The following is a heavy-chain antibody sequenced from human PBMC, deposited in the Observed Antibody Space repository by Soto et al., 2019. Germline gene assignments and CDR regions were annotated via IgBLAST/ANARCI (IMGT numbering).Heavy chain of an antibody. D-gene: IGHD4-4*01. CDR1: GYTFTSYG. CDR2: ISAYNGNT. V-gene: IGHV1-18*01. Sequence: ASVKVSCKASGYTFTSYGISWVRQAPGQGLEWMGWISAYNGNTNYAQKLQGRVTMTTDTSTSTAYMELRSLRSDDTAVYYCARDRTVTTTALPGYWGQGTLVTVSS. CDR3: ARDRTVTTTALPGY. J-gene: IGHJ4*02.